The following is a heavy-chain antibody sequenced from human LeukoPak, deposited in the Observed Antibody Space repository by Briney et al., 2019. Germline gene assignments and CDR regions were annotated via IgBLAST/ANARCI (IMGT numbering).Heavy chain of an antibody. CDR3: ARGRWSFDY. J-gene: IGHJ4*02. CDR2: IATSDTTT. Sequence: GGSLRLSCAASGFTFSSYAMSWVRQAPGKGLEWISYIATSDTTTHYADSVKGRFTISRDNAKNPLYLQMNSLRAEDTAVYYCARGRWSFDYWGQGTLVTVSS. V-gene: IGHV3-48*04. CDR1: GFTFSSYA. D-gene: IGHD5-24*01.